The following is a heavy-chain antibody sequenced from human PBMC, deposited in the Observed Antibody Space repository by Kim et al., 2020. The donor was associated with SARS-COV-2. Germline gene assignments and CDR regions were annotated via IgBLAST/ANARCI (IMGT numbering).Heavy chain of an antibody. CDR1: GGTFSSYA. D-gene: IGHD1-20*01. Sequence: SVKVSCKASGGTFSSYAISWVRQAPGQGLEWMGGIIPIFGTANYAQKFQGRVTITADESTSTAYMELSSLRSEDTAVYYCARDDNWNDVPQGNYGMDVWGQGTTVTVSS. CDR2: IIPIFGTA. CDR3: ARDDNWNDVPQGNYGMDV. V-gene: IGHV1-69*13. J-gene: IGHJ6*02.